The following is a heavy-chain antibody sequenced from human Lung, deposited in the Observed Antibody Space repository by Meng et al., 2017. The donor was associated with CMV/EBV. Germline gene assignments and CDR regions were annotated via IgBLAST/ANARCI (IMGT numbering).Heavy chain of an antibody. V-gene: IGHV1-58*01. CDR3: AAEALKEQWLVYYYGMDV. J-gene: IGHJ6*02. CDR1: GFTFTSSA. CDR2: IVVGSGNT. Sequence: SVXVSWKASGFTFTSSAVQWVRQARGQRPEWIGWIVVGSGNTNYAQKFQERVTITRDMSTSTAYMELSSLRSEDTAVYYCAAEALKEQWLVYYYGMDVWGQGTTVTVSS. D-gene: IGHD6-19*01.